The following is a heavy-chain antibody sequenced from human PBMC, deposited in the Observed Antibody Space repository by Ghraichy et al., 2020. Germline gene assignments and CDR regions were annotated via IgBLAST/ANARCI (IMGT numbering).Heavy chain of an antibody. D-gene: IGHD6-13*01. CDR2: IIPILGIA. J-gene: IGHJ3*02. CDR3: ASSSGSRIAAAGTHAFDI. V-gene: IGHV1-69*04. Sequence: SVKVSCKASGGTFSSYAISWVRQAPGQGLEWMGRIIPILGIANYAQKFQGRVTITADKSTSTAYMELSSLRSEDTAVYYCASSSGSRIAAAGTHAFDIWGQGTMVTVSS. CDR1: GGTFSSYA.